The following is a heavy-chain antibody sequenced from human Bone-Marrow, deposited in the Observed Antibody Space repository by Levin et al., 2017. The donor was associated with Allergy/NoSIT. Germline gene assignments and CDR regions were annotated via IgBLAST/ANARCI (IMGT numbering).Heavy chain of an antibody. D-gene: IGHD2-15*01. CDR3: GRRHLGYCSGGSCYGREDN. CDR2: IYWDDDK. Sequence: KSSGPTLVKPTQTLTLTCTFSGFSLTTSRVGVGWIRQPPGKALQWLALIYWDDDKRYSPSLKNRLTITKDTSKNQVVLTMTNMDPVDTATYYCGRRHLGYCSGGSCYGREDNWGQGTLVTVSS. J-gene: IGHJ4*02. CDR1: GFSLTTSRVG. V-gene: IGHV2-5*02.